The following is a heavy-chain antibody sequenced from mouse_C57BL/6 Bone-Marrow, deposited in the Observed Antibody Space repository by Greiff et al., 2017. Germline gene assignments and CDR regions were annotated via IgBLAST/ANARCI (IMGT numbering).Heavy chain of an antibody. J-gene: IGHJ2*01. CDR2: IFPGSGNT. V-gene: IGHV1-84*01. CDR3: ARGFLSFDD. CDR1: GFTFTAYY. Sequence: VVEPGASVKISCKASGFTFTAYYINWVKQRPGQGLEWIGRIFPGSGNTKSNEKFKGKATLTVDTSSSTAYMQLSSLTSGDSAVYFCARGFLSFDDWGQGTTLTVSS.